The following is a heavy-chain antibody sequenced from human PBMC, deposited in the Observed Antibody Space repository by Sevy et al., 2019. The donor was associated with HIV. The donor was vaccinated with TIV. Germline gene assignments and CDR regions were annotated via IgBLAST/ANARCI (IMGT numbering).Heavy chain of an antibody. D-gene: IGHD6-13*01. CDR1: GYTFTSYD. Sequence: ASVKVSCQASGYTFTSYDINWVRQATGQGLEWMGWMNPNSGNTGYAQKFQGRVTMTRNTSINTAYMELSSLRSEDTAVYYCARIVAGAGKDIGFPDYWGQGIPVTVSS. CDR3: ARIVAGAGKDIGFPDY. J-gene: IGHJ4*02. V-gene: IGHV1-8*01. CDR2: MNPNSGNT.